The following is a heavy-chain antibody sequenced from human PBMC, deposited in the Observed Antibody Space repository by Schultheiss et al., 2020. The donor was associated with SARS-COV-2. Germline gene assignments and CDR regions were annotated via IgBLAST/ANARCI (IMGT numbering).Heavy chain of an antibody. CDR1: GGSFSGYY. D-gene: IGHD3-22*01. J-gene: IGHJ4*02. Sequence: SETLSITCAVYGGSFSGYYWSWIRQPPGKGLEWIGSIYYSGSTYYNPSVKSRVTISVDTSKNQLSLKLSSMTAADTAVYYCARGRHSSSLYYYDSSGRQYKVIYYFDYWGQGTLVTVSS. CDR2: IYYSGST. V-gene: IGHV4-34*01. CDR3: ARGRHSSSLYYYDSSGRQYKVIYYFDY.